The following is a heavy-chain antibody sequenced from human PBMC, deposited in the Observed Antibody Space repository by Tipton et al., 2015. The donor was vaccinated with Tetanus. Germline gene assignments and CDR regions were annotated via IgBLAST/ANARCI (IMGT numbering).Heavy chain of an antibody. Sequence: TLSLTCAVSGGSITSGAYLWGWIRQPPGKGLEWIGYIYHSGSPYYNPSLKSRVTISADTSRNQFSLTLSSVTAADTAVYYCARGSGWADFWGQGTQVTVSS. V-gene: IGHV4-30-2*01. D-gene: IGHD6-19*01. J-gene: IGHJ4*02. CDR3: ARGSGWADF. CDR1: GGSITSGAYL. CDR2: IYHSGSP.